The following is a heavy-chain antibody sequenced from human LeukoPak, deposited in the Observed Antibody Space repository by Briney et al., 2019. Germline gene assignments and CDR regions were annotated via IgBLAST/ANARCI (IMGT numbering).Heavy chain of an antibody. CDR1: GGSISSGGYY. Sequence: SETLSLTCTVSGGSISSGGYYWSWIRQHPGKGLEWIGYIYYSGSTYYNPSLKSRVTISVDTSKNQFSLKLSSVTAADTAVYYCARDGTMNWFDPWGRGTLVTVSS. J-gene: IGHJ5*02. V-gene: IGHV4-31*03. D-gene: IGHD3-10*01. CDR3: ARDGTMNWFDP. CDR2: IYYSGST.